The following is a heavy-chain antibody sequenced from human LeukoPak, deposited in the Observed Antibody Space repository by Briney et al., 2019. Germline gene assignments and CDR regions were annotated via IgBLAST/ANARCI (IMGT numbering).Heavy chain of an antibody. D-gene: IGHD6-6*01. J-gene: IGHJ3*02. V-gene: IGHV4-4*02. CDR1: GASISATNW. CDR2: VSHSETT. Sequence: SETLSLTCYVSGASISATNWWTWVRLPPGKGLEWIGEVSHSETTNYSPSLKGRVRLSVDRATNQISLRLTSVTAADTAVYYCASGPYSSSYRSAFDIWGQGTMVTVSS. CDR3: ASGPYSSSYRSAFDI.